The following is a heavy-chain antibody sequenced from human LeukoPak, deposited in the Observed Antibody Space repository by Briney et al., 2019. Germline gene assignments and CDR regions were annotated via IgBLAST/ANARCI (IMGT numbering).Heavy chain of an antibody. Sequence: SETLSLTCTVSGGSMSSYYWSFIRQPAGKGLEWIGRILTSWTTYYHPSLKSRVTMSVDTSRNQFSLRLTSVTAAETAVYYCARGDYYDGGGRNWFDPWGQGTLVTVSS. CDR3: ARGDYYDGGGRNWFDP. V-gene: IGHV4-4*07. D-gene: IGHD3-16*01. J-gene: IGHJ5*02. CDR1: GGSMSSYY. CDR2: ILTSWTT.